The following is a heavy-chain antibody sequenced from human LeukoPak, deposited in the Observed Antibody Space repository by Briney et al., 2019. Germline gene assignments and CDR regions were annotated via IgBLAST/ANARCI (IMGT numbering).Heavy chain of an antibody. CDR3: ARVGYDYVWGSYVDY. CDR2: INHSGST. Sequence: SETLPLTCAVYGESFSGYYWSWIRQPPGKGLEWIGEINHSGSTNYNPSLKSRVTISVDTSKNQFSLKLSSVTAADTAVYYCARVGYDYVWGSYVDYWGQGTLVTVSS. J-gene: IGHJ4*02. D-gene: IGHD3-16*01. V-gene: IGHV4-34*01. CDR1: GESFSGYY.